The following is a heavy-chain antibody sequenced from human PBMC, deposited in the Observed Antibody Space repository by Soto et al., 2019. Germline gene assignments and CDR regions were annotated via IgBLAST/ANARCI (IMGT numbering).Heavy chain of an antibody. V-gene: IGHV1-2*02. CDR2: INPNSGGT. D-gene: IGHD3-22*01. CDR3: ARDPRKWLLAPGWFDP. J-gene: IGHJ5*02. CDR1: GYTFTGYY. Sequence: ASVKVSCKASGYTFTGYYMHWVRQAPGQGLEWMGWINPNSGGTNYAQKFQGRVTMTRDTSISTAYMELSRLRSDDTAVYYCARDPRKWLLAPGWFDPWGQGXLVTVYS.